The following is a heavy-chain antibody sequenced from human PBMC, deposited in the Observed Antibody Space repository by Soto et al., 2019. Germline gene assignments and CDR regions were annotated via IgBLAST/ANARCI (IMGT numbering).Heavy chain of an antibody. J-gene: IGHJ5*02. CDR1: GGSISSYY. CDR2: IYYSGST. Sequence: PSETLSLTCTVSGGSISSYYWSWIRQPPGKGLVWIGYIYYSGSTNYNPSLKSRVTISVDTSKNQFSLKLSSVTAADTAVYYCARAVAGNWFDPWGQGTLVTVSS. CDR3: ARAVAGNWFDP. V-gene: IGHV4-59*01. D-gene: IGHD6-19*01.